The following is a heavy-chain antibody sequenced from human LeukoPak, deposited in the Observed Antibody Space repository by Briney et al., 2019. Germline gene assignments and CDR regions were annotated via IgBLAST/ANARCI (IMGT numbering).Heavy chain of an antibody. D-gene: IGHD2-15*01. Sequence: PGRSLRVSCAASGFTFSTYAMSWVRQAPGKGLEWVSGISDGGDYTYYADSVKGRFTISRDNSKNTLYLQMNSLRADDTAVYHCAKEKKSGGWPIDYWGQGALVTVSS. CDR3: AKEKKSGGWPIDY. CDR2: ISDGGDYT. V-gene: IGHV3-23*01. J-gene: IGHJ4*02. CDR1: GFTFSTYA.